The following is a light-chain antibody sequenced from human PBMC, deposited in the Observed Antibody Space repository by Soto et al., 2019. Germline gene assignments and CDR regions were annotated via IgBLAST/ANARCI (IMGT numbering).Light chain of an antibody. J-gene: IGLJ3*02. CDR3: CSYAGGSTGV. CDR2: GVS. V-gene: IGLV2-23*02. CDR1: SSDVGSYNF. Sequence: QSAPTQPASVSGSPGQSITISCSGTSSDVGSYNFVSWYQQHPGKAPKLMIYGVSKRPSGISNRFSGSKSGYTASLTISGLQAEDEADYYCCSYAGGSTGVFGGGTKLTVL.